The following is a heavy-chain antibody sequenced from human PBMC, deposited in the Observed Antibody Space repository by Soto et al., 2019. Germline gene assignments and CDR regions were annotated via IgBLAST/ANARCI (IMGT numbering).Heavy chain of an antibody. J-gene: IGHJ4*02. V-gene: IGHV3-53*02. D-gene: IGHD2-2*01. CDR1: GFTVSSNY. CDR3: ARETVPPSYHYYDC. Sequence: EVQLVETGGGLIQPGGSLRLSCAASGFTVSSNYMNWVRQAPGRGLEWVSTIFSGGTTHYADSVKGRFTISRDSSKNTLYLQMNSLRAEDTAIYYCARETVPPSYHYYDCWGQGTLVTVSS. CDR2: IFSGGTT.